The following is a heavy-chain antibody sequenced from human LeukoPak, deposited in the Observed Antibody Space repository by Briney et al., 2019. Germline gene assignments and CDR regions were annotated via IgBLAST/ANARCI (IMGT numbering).Heavy chain of an antibody. V-gene: IGHV3-23*01. Sequence: GGSLRLSCAASGFTFSSYAMSWVRQAPGKGLEWVSAISGSGGSTYYADSVKGRFTISRDNSKNMLYLQMNSLRAEDTAAYYCEWLATSGGFDYWGQGTLVTVSS. CDR2: ISGSGGST. D-gene: IGHD6-19*01. CDR1: GFTFSSYA. CDR3: EWLATSGGFDY. J-gene: IGHJ4*02.